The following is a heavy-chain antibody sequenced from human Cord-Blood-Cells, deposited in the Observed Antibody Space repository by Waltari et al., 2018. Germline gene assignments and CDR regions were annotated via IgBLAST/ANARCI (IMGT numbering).Heavy chain of an antibody. J-gene: IGHJ4*02. CDR3: ARDATQSLDY. V-gene: IGHV3-33*01. Sequence: QVQRVESGGGVVQPGRSLRLSCAASGFSSSSYGMLWVRQAPGKGLEWVAVIRYDGSNKYYADSVKGRFTISRDNSKNTLYLQMNSLRAEDTAVYYCARDATQSLDYWGQGTLVTVSS. CDR2: IRYDGSNK. CDR1: GFSSSSYG.